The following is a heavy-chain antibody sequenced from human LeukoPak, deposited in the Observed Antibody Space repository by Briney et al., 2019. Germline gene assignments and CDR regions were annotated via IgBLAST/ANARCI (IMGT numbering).Heavy chain of an antibody. CDR1: GFTFSSYA. D-gene: IGHD5-18*01. Sequence: GGSLRLSCAASGFTFSSYAMHWVRQAPGKGLEWVAVISYDGSNKYYADSVKGRFTISRDNSKNTLYLQMNSLRAEDTAVYYCAREYVDTAMATDAFDIWGQGTMVTVSS. V-gene: IGHV3-30-3*01. CDR2: ISYDGSNK. CDR3: AREYVDTAMATDAFDI. J-gene: IGHJ3*02.